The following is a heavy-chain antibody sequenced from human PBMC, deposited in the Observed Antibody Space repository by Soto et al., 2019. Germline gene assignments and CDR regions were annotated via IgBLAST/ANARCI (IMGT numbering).Heavy chain of an antibody. CDR3: ARGTVTGIEYNFYYYGMDV. J-gene: IGHJ6*02. V-gene: IGHV1-69*12. CDR1: VGTLNSYA. D-gene: IGHD1-1*01. CDR2: IIPIFGNK. Sequence: QVQLVQSVVEVKKPGSSVKVSCKASVGTLNSYAIDWVRQAPGQALEWMGGIIPIFGNKYYAQRLQGRVKLTADESTRTADMELSTLTCEDTAVYYCARGTVTGIEYNFYYYGMDVGGQGTTVIVSS.